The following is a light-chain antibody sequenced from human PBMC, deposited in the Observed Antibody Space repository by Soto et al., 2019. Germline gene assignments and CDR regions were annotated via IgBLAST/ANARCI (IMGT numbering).Light chain of an antibody. Sequence: EIVLTQSPGTLSLSPGERATLSCRASQSVSSNLAWYQQKPGQAPRLLIYGAATRAAGIPARFSGRGSGTEFTLTISSLQSEDFGVYYCQQYNNWPGTFGQGTKVEI. CDR2: GAA. CDR1: QSVSSN. J-gene: IGKJ1*01. CDR3: QQYNNWPGT. V-gene: IGKV3-15*01.